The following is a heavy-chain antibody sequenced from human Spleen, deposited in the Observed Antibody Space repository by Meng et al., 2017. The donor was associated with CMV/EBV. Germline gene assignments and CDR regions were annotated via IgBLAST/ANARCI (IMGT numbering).Heavy chain of an antibody. Sequence: GGSLRLSCAASGFTFSSYWMHWVRQAPGKGLVWVSRISSDVSSTTYAESVKSRFTISRDNAKNTLFLQMNSLRAEDTAVYYCVRSRYAMDVWGQGTTVTVSS. CDR1: GFTFSSYW. CDR3: VRSRYAMDV. J-gene: IGHJ6*02. V-gene: IGHV3-74*01. CDR2: ISSDVSST.